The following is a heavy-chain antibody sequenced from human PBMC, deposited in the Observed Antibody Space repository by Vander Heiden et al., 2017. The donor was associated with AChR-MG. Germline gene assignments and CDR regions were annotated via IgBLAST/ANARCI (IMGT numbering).Heavy chain of an antibody. Sequence: QVQLQESGPGLVKPSETLSLTCAVSGYSISSGYYWGWIRQPPGKGLEWIGSIYHSGSTYCNPSLKSRVTISVDTSKNQFSLKLRYVTAADTAVYYWARERIAAAFDYWGQGTLVSVSS. CDR2: IYHSGST. V-gene: IGHV4-38-2*02. J-gene: IGHJ4*02. CDR3: ARERIAAAFDY. CDR1: GYSISSGYY. D-gene: IGHD6-13*01.